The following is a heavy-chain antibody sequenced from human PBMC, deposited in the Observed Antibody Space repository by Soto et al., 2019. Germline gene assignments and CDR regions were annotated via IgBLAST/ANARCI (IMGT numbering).Heavy chain of an antibody. V-gene: IGHV5-51*01. CDR2: IYPGDSDT. Sequence: PGESLKISCKASGYSFSSYWIGWVRQMPGKGLEWMGIIYPGDSDTKYSPSLQGQVTISADTSISTAYLQWSSLKASDTAMYYCASGPTGAPDAFDIWGQGTIVTVSS. CDR1: GYSFSSYW. CDR3: ASGPTGAPDAFDI. J-gene: IGHJ3*02.